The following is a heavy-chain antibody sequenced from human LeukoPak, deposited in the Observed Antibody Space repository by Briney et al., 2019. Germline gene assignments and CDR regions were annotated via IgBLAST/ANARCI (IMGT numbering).Heavy chain of an antibody. Sequence: GESLKISCKDSGYSFTNYWIGWVRQMPGKGLEWMGFIHSADSNTKYSPSFQGQVTISADKSISTAYLQWSGLKASDTAMYYCAGARHGDYRWDYWGQGTLVTVSS. CDR1: GYSFTNYW. D-gene: IGHD4-17*01. CDR2: IHSADSNT. CDR3: AGARHGDYRWDY. V-gene: IGHV5-51*01. J-gene: IGHJ4*02.